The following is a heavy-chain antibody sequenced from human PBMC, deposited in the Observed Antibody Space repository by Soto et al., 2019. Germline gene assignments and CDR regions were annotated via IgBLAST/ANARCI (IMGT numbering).Heavy chain of an antibody. V-gene: IGHV3-7*03. J-gene: IGHJ4*02. D-gene: IGHD2-2*01. CDR1: GFTFRNYW. CDR3: VREPIGSVICSGTSCLDY. CDR2: IKDDGNEK. Sequence: GGSLRLSCAASGFTFRNYWMSWVRQDPGKGLEWVANIKDDGNEKYSVDSVRGRFTISRDNAQNSLYLQMNSLRVEDTAIYYCVREPIGSVICSGTSCLDYWGQGTRVTVYS.